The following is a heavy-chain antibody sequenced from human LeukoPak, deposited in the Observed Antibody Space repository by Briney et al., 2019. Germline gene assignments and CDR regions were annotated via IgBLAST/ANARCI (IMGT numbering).Heavy chain of an antibody. CDR2: INPDGSDP. CDR1: GFTFSLYW. CDR3: AGLPDPG. J-gene: IGHJ4*02. V-gene: IGHV3-74*03. Sequence: GGSLRLSCAAAGFTFSLYWMHWVRQAPGKGLLWVSRINPDGSDPTYADSVKGRFTISRDNAKNTLYLQMNSLRAEDSAVYFCAGLPDPGWGQGTLVTVSS.